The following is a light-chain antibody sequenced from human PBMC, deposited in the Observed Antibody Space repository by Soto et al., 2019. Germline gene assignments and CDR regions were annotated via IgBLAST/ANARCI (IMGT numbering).Light chain of an antibody. CDR2: DAS. Sequence: EIVLTQSPATLSLSPGERATLSCRASQSVSSSLAWYQQKPGQAPRLLIYDASNRATGIPARFSGSGSGTDFTLTISSLEPEDFAVYYCQQRSNWPTFGQGTKVDIK. V-gene: IGKV3-11*01. CDR1: QSVSSS. J-gene: IGKJ1*01. CDR3: QQRSNWPT.